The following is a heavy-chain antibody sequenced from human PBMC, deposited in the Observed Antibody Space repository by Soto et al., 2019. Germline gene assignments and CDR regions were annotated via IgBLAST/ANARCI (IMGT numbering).Heavy chain of an antibody. V-gene: IGHV4-61*01. D-gene: IGHD2-15*01. CDR3: ARDRRVVVVAARYYYYGMDV. J-gene: IGHJ6*02. CDR1: GGSVSSGSYY. CDR2: IYYSGST. Sequence: QVQLQESGPGLVKPSETLSLTCTVSGGSVSSGSYYWSWIRQPPGKGLEWIGDIYYSGSTNYNPPLKSRVTISVDTSKNQFSLKLSSVTAADTAVYYCARDRRVVVVAARYYYYGMDVWGQGTTVTVSS.